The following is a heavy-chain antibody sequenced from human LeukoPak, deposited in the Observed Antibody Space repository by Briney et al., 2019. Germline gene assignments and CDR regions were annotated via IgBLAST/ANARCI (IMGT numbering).Heavy chain of an antibody. V-gene: IGHV1-8*01. CDR2: MNPNSGNT. CDR1: GYTFTSYD. J-gene: IGHJ6*02. D-gene: IGHD3-10*01. CDR3: ATAGFGEFYYYYGMDV. Sequence: ASVKVSCKASGYTFTSYDINWVRQATGQGLVWMGWMNPNSGNTGYAQKFQGRVTMTRNTSISTAYMELSSLRSEDTAVYYCATAGFGEFYYYYGMDVWGQGTTVTVSS.